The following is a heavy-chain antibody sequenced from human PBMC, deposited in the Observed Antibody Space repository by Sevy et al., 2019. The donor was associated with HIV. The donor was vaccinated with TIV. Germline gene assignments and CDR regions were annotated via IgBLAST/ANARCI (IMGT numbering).Heavy chain of an antibody. J-gene: IGHJ6*02. D-gene: IGHD2-2*01. CDR1: GFSFSNYW. V-gene: IGHV3-7*03. CDR2: IKRDGSEK. Sequence: GGSLRLSCAASGFSFSNYWMSWVRQAPGMGLEWVANIKRDGSEKYYVASVKGRFTISRDNAKTSLFLQMNSLRGEDTAVYYCARDCSSASCLWGMDVWGQGTTVTVSS. CDR3: ARDCSSASCLWGMDV.